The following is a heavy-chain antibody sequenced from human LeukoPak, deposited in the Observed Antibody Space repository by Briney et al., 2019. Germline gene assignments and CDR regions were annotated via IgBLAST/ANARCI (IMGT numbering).Heavy chain of an antibody. CDR3: ARDRSSWYGYFDY. CDR2: IYYSGST. V-gene: IGHV4-31*03. CDR1: GGSISSGGYY. D-gene: IGHD6-13*01. J-gene: IGHJ4*02. Sequence: SETLSLTCTVSGGSISSGGYYWSWIRQHPGKGLEWIGYIYYSGSTYYNPSLKSRVTISVDTSKNQFSLKLSSVTAADTAVYYCARDRSSWYGYFDYWGQGTLVTVSS.